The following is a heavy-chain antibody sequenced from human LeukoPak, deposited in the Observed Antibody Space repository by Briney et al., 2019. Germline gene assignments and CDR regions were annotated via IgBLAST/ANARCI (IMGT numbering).Heavy chain of an antibody. D-gene: IGHD2-15*01. Sequence: ASVKVSCKASGYTFTDYYMYWVRQAPGQGLEWMGWINPNSGGTNYAQKFQGRVTMTRDTSISTAYMELSRLRSDDTAVHYCARVIRAVDCSGGSCYYYYMDVWGKGTTVTVSS. V-gene: IGHV1-2*02. CDR1: GYTFTDYY. CDR2: INPNSGGT. J-gene: IGHJ6*03. CDR3: ARVIRAVDCSGGSCYYYYMDV.